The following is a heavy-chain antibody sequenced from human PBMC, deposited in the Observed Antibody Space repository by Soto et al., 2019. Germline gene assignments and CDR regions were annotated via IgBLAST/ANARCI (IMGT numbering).Heavy chain of an antibody. Sequence: ASVKVSCKVSGYTLTELSMHWVRQAPGKGLEWMGGFDPEDGETIYAQKFQGRVTMTEDTSTDTAYMELSSLRSEDTTVYYCATGPLRGANWGSDYWGQGTLVTVSS. CDR2: FDPEDGET. V-gene: IGHV1-24*01. CDR1: GYTLTELS. D-gene: IGHD7-27*01. J-gene: IGHJ4*02. CDR3: ATGPLRGANWGSDY.